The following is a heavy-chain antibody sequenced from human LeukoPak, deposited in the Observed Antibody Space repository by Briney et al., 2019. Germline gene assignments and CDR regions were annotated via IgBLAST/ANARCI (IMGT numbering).Heavy chain of an antibody. J-gene: IGHJ4*02. D-gene: IGHD3-10*01. CDR2: INPNSGGT. V-gene: IGHV1-2*02. CDR1: GYTFTGYY. Sequence: ASVKVSCKASGYTFTGYYMHWVRQAPGQGLEWMGWINPNSGGTNYAQKFQGRVTMTRDTSISTAYMELSRLRSDDTAVYYCARGRLWFGEFHFDYWGQGTLVTVSS. CDR3: ARGRLWFGEFHFDY.